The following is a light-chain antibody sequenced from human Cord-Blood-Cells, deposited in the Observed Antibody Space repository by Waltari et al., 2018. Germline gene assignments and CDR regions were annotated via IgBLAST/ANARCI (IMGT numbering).Light chain of an antibody. Sequence: EIVLTQSPGTPSFSPWQRATLSCRASQSVSSSYLAWYQQKPGQAPRLLIYGASSRATGIPDRFSGSGSGTDFTLTISRLEPEDFAVYYCQQYGSSPFTFGPGTKVDIK. CDR3: QQYGSSPFT. CDR2: GAS. CDR1: QSVSSSY. J-gene: IGKJ3*01. V-gene: IGKV3-20*01.